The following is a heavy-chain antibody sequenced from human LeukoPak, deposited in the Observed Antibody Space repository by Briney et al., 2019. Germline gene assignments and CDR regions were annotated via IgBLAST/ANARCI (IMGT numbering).Heavy chain of an antibody. Sequence: SGPTLVKPSETLSLTCTVSGGSISSYYWSWIRQPPGKGLEWIGYIYYSGSTNYNPSLKSRVTISVDTSKNQFSLKLSSVTAADMAVYYCARGRRSGYDFWSGYPNYYYMDVWGKGTTVTVSS. V-gene: IGHV4-59*01. CDR3: ARGRRSGYDFWSGYPNYYYMDV. CDR1: GGSISSYY. CDR2: IYYSGST. J-gene: IGHJ6*03. D-gene: IGHD3-3*01.